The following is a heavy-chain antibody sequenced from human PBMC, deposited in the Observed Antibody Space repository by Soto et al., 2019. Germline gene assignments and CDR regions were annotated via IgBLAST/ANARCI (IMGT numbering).Heavy chain of an antibody. Sequence: XESLKTSCKGSGCTFTSYWIGWVRQMPGKGLEWMGIIYPGDSDTRYSPSFQGQVTISADKSISTAYLQWSSLKASDTAMYYCARHRHPELHLGADFDYWGQGTLVTVSS. D-gene: IGHD1-26*01. CDR3: ARHRHPELHLGADFDY. CDR2: IYPGDSDT. V-gene: IGHV5-51*01. CDR1: GCTFTSYW. J-gene: IGHJ4*02.